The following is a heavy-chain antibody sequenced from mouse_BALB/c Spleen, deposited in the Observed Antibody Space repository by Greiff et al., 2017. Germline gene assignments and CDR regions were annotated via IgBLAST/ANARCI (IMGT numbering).Heavy chain of an antibody. CDR3: AYYGAWFAY. CDR2: IYPGSGST. CDR1: GYNFTSYW. D-gene: IGHD2-13*01. J-gene: IGHJ3*01. Sequence: QVQLQQSGAELVKPGTSVKLSCKASGYNFTSYWINWVKLRPGQGLEWIGDIYPGSGSTNYNEKFKSKATLTVDTSSSTAYMQLSSLASEDSALYYCAYYGAWFAYWGQGTLVTVSA. V-gene: IGHV1-55*01.